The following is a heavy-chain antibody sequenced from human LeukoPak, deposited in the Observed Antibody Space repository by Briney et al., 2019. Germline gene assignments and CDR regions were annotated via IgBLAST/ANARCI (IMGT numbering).Heavy chain of an antibody. CDR2: IYYSGST. CDR1: GGSISSYY. Sequence: SETLSLTCTVSGGSISSYYWSWIRQPPGKGLEWIGYIYYSGSTNYNPSLKSRVTISVDTSKNQFSLKLSSVTAADTAVHYCATYSKGDYYDSSGPAVGAFDIWGQGTMVTVSS. CDR3: ATYSKGDYYDSSGPAVGAFDI. J-gene: IGHJ3*02. V-gene: IGHV4-59*01. D-gene: IGHD3-22*01.